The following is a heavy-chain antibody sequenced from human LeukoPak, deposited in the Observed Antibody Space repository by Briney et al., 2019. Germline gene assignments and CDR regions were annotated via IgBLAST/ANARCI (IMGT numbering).Heavy chain of an antibody. CDR2: ISAYNGNT. J-gene: IGHJ6*04. CDR1: GYTFSSYG. D-gene: IGHD2-2*01. Sequence: ASVKVSCKASGYTFSSYGINWVRQAPGQGLEWMGWISAYNGNTNYAQKLQGRVTMTTDTSTSTAYMELRSLRSDDTAVYCCAAGDIVVVPGAASYYYGMDVWGKGTTVTVSS. CDR3: AAGDIVVVPGAASYYYGMDV. V-gene: IGHV1-18*04.